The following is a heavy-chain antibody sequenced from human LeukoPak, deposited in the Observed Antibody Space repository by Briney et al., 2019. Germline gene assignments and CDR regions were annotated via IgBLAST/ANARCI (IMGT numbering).Heavy chain of an antibody. CDR3: ARGQARLSWFDP. D-gene: IGHD6-19*01. J-gene: IGHJ5*02. CDR2: IYHSGST. CDR1: GYSISSGYY. Sequence: SETLSLTCTVSGYSISSGYYWGWIRQPPGKGLEWIGTIYHSGSTYYNPSIKSRVTISVDTSKTQFSMKLRSVTAADTAVYYCARGQARLSWFDPWGKGTLVTVSS. V-gene: IGHV4-38-2*02.